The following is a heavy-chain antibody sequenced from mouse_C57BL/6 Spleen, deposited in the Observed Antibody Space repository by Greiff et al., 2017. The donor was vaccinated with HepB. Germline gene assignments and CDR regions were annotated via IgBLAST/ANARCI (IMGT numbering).Heavy chain of an antibody. CDR3: AREDRSNYVDY. Sequence: QVQLQQPGAELVRPGTSVKLSCKASGYTFTSYWMHWVEQRPGQGLEWIGVIDPSDSYTNYNQKFKGKATLTVDTSSSTAYMQLSSLTSEDSAVYYCAREDRSNYVDYWGQGTTLTVSS. CDR1: GYTFTSYW. CDR2: IDPSDSYT. J-gene: IGHJ2*01. D-gene: IGHD1-1*01. V-gene: IGHV1-59*01.